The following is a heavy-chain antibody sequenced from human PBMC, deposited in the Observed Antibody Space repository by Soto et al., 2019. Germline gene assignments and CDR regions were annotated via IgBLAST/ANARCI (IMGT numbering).Heavy chain of an antibody. D-gene: IGHD2-21*02. CDR1: GYTFTSYA. Sequence: QVQLVPSGAEEKKPGASVKVSCKASGYTFTSYAMHWVRQAPGQRLEWMGWINAGNGNTKYSQKFQGRVTMTRDTSASKAYMELSRLRSEDTAGYYCARSIVVVTALDYWGQGTLVTVSS. J-gene: IGHJ4*02. CDR3: ARSIVVVTALDY. CDR2: INAGNGNT. V-gene: IGHV1-3*05.